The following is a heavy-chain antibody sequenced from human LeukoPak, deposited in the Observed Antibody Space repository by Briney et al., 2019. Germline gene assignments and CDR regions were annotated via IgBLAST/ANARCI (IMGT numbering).Heavy chain of an antibody. Sequence: GGSLRLSCAASGFSVSGTYMSWVRQAPVKVLEWVSVIYSGVTTLYADAVKGRFTISRDNSMNTLYLQMNSLRVEDTAVYFCARESDIVIVAPSRGLDVWGQGTTVTVSS. CDR3: ARESDIVIVAPSRGLDV. V-gene: IGHV3-66*01. CDR1: GFSVSGTY. CDR2: IYSGVTT. J-gene: IGHJ6*02. D-gene: IGHD2/OR15-2a*01.